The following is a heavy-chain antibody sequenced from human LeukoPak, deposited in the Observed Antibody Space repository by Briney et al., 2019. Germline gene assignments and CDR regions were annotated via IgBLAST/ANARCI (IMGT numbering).Heavy chain of an antibody. V-gene: IGHV3-9*01. CDR2: ISWNSGSI. Sequence: GGSLRLSCAASGFTFDDYAMHWVRQAPGKGLEWVSRISWNSGSIAYADSVKGRFTVSRDNAKNSLYLQMNSLRPEDTALYYCAKGRPTRLSGYDYWGQGTLVTVSS. CDR1: GFTFDDYA. J-gene: IGHJ4*02. CDR3: AKGRPTRLSGYDY. D-gene: IGHD3-9*01.